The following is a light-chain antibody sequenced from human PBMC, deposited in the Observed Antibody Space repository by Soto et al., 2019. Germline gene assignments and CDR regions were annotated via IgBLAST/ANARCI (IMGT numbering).Light chain of an antibody. J-gene: IGLJ2*01. CDR2: DVS. Sequence: QSALTQPASVSGSPGQSITISCTGTSSDVGSYNYVSWYQQHPGKAPKLLIYDVSNRPSGVSNRFSGSKSGNTASLTISGLQPEDEADYYCSSYTTKNTVVLGGGTKLNVL. CDR3: SSYTTKNTVV. CDR1: SSDVGSYNY. V-gene: IGLV2-14*01.